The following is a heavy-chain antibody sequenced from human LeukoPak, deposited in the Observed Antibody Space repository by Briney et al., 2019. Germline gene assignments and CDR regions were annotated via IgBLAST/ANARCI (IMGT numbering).Heavy chain of an antibody. CDR2: IYYSGST. J-gene: IGHJ4*02. CDR3: AKTTVTTLDY. V-gene: IGHV4-59*08. Sequence: SETLSLTCTVSGGSISSYYWSWIRQPPGKGLEWIGYIYYSGSTHYNPSLKSRVTISVDTSKNQFSLKLSSVTAADTAVYYCAKTTVTTLDYWGRGTLVTVSS. CDR1: GGSISSYY. D-gene: IGHD4-11*01.